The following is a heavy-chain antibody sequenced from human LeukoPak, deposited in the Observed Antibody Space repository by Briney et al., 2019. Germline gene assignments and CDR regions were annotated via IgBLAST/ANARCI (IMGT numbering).Heavy chain of an antibody. Sequence: ASVKVSCKVSGYSFTSYGVSWVRQAPGQGLEWMGWIRAFNGDTNYAQKFQGRVTMTTDASTSTVYMELSSLRSEDTAVYYCARGSYCSGGSCYQGGFDPWGQGTLVTVSS. D-gene: IGHD2-15*01. CDR2: IRAFNGDT. J-gene: IGHJ5*02. CDR3: ARGSYCSGGSCYQGGFDP. V-gene: IGHV1-18*01. CDR1: GYSFTSYG.